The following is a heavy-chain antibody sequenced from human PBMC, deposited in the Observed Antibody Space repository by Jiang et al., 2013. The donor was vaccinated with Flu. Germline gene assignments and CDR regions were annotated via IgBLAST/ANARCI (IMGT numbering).Heavy chain of an antibody. CDR2: IYYSGST. J-gene: IGHJ2*01. D-gene: IGHD5-24*01. CDR3: ARDGFREMATMGFDL. Sequence: PGKGLEWIGYIYYSGSTNYNPSLKSRVTISVDTSKNQFSLKLSSVTAADTAVYYCARDGFREMATMGFDLWGRGTLVTVSS. V-gene: IGHV4-59*01.